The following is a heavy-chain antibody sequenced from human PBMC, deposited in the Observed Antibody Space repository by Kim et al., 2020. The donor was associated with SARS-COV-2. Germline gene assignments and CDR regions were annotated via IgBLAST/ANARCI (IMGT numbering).Heavy chain of an antibody. Sequence: NDYAGSVKGRITINPDTSKNQFSLQLNSVTPEDTAVYFCARHLAFNTFDYWGQGTLVTVSS. CDR3: ARHLAFNTFDY. V-gene: IGHV6-1*01. J-gene: IGHJ4*02. CDR2: N.